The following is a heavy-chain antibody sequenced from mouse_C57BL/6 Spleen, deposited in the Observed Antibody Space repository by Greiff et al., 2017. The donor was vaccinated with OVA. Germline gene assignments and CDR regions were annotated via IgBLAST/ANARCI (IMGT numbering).Heavy chain of an antibody. CDR2: ISSGGDYI. V-gene: IGHV5-9-1*02. Sequence: EVQVVESGEGLVKPGGSLKLSCAASGFTFSSYAMSWVRQTPEKRLEWVAYISSGGDYIYYADTVKGRFTISRDNARNTLYLQMSSLKSEDTAMYYCTRVQLTGYYFDYWGQGTTLTVSS. J-gene: IGHJ2*01. CDR3: TRVQLTGYYFDY. CDR1: GFTFSSYA. D-gene: IGHD4-1*01.